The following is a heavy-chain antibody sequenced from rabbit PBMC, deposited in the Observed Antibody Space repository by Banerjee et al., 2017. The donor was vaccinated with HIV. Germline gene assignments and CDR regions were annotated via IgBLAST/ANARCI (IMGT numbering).Heavy chain of an antibody. J-gene: IGHJ2*01. Sequence: QEQLEESGGDLVKPEGSLTLTCTASGFSFSSSYWICWVRQAPGKGLELIACIKTSSGSTYYASWAKGRFTISKTSSTTVTLQMTSLTAADTATYFCARGFALDLWGPGTLVTV. CDR3: ARGFALDL. CDR2: IKTSSGST. CDR1: GFSFSSSYW. V-gene: IGHV1S45*01.